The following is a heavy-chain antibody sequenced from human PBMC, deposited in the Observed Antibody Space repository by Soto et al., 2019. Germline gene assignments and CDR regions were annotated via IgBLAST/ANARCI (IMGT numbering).Heavy chain of an antibody. CDR2: ISIEKGDT. CDR3: ARCHCSVGSGFTCCHFDL. J-gene: IGHJ2*01. V-gene: IGHV1-18*01. D-gene: IGHD2-15*01. CDR1: GYSFDTFG. Sequence: GFSGKASCKASGYSFDTFGTIWVHQAPGQGLEWMGWISIEKGDTNSAQKFQDRVTMTTDTSTSTAYMELRSLTSDDTAVYYCARCHCSVGSGFTCCHFDLWGRGTLVIVSS.